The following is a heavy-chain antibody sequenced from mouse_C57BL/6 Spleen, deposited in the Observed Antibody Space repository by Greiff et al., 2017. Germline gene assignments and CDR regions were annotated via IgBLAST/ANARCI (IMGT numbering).Heavy chain of an antibody. CDR2: ISYDGSN. V-gene: IGHV3-6*01. D-gene: IGHD1-1*01. CDR3: ARGYYGSSYEDY. Sequence: ESGPGLVKPSQSLSLTCSVTGYSITSGYYWNWIRQFPGNKLEWMGYISYDGSNNYNPSLKNRISITRDTSKNQFFLKLNSVTTEDTATYYCARGYYGSSYEDYWGQGTTLTVSS. CDR1: GYSITSGYY. J-gene: IGHJ2*01.